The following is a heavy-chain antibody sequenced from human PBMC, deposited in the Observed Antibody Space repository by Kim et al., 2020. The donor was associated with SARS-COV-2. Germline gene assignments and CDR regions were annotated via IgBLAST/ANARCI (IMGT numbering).Heavy chain of an antibody. Sequence: SETLSLTCAESGRTISRYYWLWIRQPPGKGLEWIGYLYYSGSTNYNHSFKSSVPISVDTSKNQFSLKLSCVTAADTAVYYCVRTAFRCCWYWLHPWRPGT. V-gene: IGHV4-59*08. CDR3: VRTAFRCCWYWLHP. J-gene: IGHJ5*02. CDR2: LYYSGST. CDR1: GRTISRYY. D-gene: IGHD2-15*01.